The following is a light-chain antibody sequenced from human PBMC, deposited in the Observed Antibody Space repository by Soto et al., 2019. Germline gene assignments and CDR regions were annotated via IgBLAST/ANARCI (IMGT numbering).Light chain of an antibody. J-gene: IGKJ1*01. CDR2: GAS. CDR3: QQYNNWPRT. Sequence: EIVMTQSPATLSVSPGERATLSCRASQSVSSNLAWYQQKPGQAPRLLIYGASTRATGIPARFSGSGSGAEFTLTISSVQSEDFALYYCQQYNNWPRTFGQGTKVEIK. CDR1: QSVSSN. V-gene: IGKV3-15*01.